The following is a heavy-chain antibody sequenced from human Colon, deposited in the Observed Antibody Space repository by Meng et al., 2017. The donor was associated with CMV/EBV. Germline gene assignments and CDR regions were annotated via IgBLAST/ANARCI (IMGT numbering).Heavy chain of an antibody. V-gene: IGHV3-30*02. CDR1: GFTFSSYG. D-gene: IGHD2-2*01. CDR3: AKVNTEYCSSVSCPKGGFDP. J-gene: IGHJ5*02. Sequence: GGSLRLSCAASGFTFSSYGMHWVRQAPGKGLEWVAFIRYNGESKLYADSVRGRFTISRDNSNNMLYLQMNSLKPEDTSLYYCAKVNTEYCSSVSCPKGGFDPWGQGTLVTVSS. CDR2: IRYNGESK.